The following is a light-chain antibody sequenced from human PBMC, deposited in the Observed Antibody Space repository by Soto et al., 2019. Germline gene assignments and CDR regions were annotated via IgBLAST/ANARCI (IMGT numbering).Light chain of an antibody. CDR2: GAS. J-gene: IGKJ5*01. CDR3: QQFGSSPIT. Sequence: EIVLTQSPGTLSLSPGERATLSCRASQSVSSSYLAWYQQKPGQAPRLLIFGASSRTTGIPDRFSGSGSGTDFTLTISRLEPEDFAVYYCQQFGSSPITFGQGTRLEIK. CDR1: QSVSSSY. V-gene: IGKV3-20*01.